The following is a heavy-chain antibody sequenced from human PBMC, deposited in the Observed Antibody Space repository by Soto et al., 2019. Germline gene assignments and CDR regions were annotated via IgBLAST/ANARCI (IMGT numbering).Heavy chain of an antibody. J-gene: IGHJ4*02. V-gene: IGHV3-30*18. Sequence: PRLSCAASGFTFSSYGMHWVRQAPGKGLEWVAVISYDGSNKYYADSVKGRFTISRDNSKNTLYLQMNSLRAEDTAVYYCAKGSGDLTYWGQGTLVTVSS. CDR3: AKGSGDLTY. CDR1: GFTFSSYG. D-gene: IGHD4-17*01. CDR2: ISYDGSNK.